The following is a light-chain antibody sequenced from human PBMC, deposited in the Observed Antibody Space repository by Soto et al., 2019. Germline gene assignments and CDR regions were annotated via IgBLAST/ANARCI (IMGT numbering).Light chain of an antibody. V-gene: IGKV3-15*01. CDR2: GAS. CDR1: QSVNRN. J-gene: IGKJ3*01. Sequence: DIMMTQSPCTLSVSPGEGATLTCPASQSVNRNFAWYQQKPGQPPRLLLYGASTRATGVPARFRGSGSGTEFTLTISSLQYDDYSVYYCHQHNYGPPGTFGHGTKVEIK. CDR3: HQHNYGPPGT.